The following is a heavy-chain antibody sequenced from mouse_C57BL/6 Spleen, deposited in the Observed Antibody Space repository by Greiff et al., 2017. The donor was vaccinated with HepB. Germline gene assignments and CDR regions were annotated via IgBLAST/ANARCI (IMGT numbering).Heavy chain of an antibody. CDR3: AYSYAMDY. V-gene: IGHV1-82*01. CDR1: GYAFSSSW. J-gene: IGHJ4*01. Sequence: QVQLQQSGPELVKPGASVKISCKASGYAFSSSWMNWVKQRPGKGLEWIGRIYPGDGDTNYNGKFKGKATLTADKSSSTAYMQLSSLTSEDSAVYFCAYSYAMDYWGQGTSVTVSS. CDR2: IYPGDGDT.